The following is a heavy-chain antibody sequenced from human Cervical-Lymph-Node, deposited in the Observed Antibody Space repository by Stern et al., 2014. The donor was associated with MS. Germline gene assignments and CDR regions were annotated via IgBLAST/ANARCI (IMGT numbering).Heavy chain of an antibody. V-gene: IGHV3-21*01. Sequence: VQLVESGGGLVQPGGSLRLSCAASGFSFSTYTINWVRQAPGKGLEWVSSISSSSNYIYYVDSVKGRFTISRDNAKNSLYLQMNSLRVEDTAVYFCARDGSADFTYDFWTGYNKNWFDPWGQGTLVTVSS. CDR1: GFSFSTYT. CDR3: ARDGSADFTYDFWTGYNKNWFDP. D-gene: IGHD3-3*01. J-gene: IGHJ5*02. CDR2: ISSSSNYI.